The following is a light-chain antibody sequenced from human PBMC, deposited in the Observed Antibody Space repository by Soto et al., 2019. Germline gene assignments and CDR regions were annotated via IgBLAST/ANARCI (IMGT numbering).Light chain of an antibody. J-gene: IGKJ1*01. Sequence: DIQMTQSPSFLSASVGDKVTITCRATESVSKWMAWYQEKPGNPPRPLIYDASTLESGVPSRFSGSGSGTEFTLTISNLQADDVAIYYCQQYNSYSWTLGQGTKVDIK. CDR2: DAS. V-gene: IGKV1-5*01. CDR3: QQYNSYSWT. CDR1: ESVSKW.